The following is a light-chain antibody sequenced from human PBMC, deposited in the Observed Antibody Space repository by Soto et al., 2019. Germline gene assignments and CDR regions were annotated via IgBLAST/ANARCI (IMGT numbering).Light chain of an antibody. J-gene: IGLJ1*01. CDR3: NSYAGSSNV. CDR1: SIDVGGYNY. CDR2: EVN. V-gene: IGLV2-8*01. Sequence: QSALTQPPSASGSPGQSVASSCTLTSIDVGGYNYVSWYQQHPGKAPKLMIYEVNKRPSGVPDRFSGSKSGNTASLTVSGLQAEDEADYYCNSYAGSSNVFGTGTKVTVL.